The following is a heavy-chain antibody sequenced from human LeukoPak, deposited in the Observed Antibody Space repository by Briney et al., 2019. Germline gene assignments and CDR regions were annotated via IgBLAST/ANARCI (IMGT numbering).Heavy chain of an antibody. V-gene: IGHV3-23*01. D-gene: IGHD7-27*01. CDR3: AKLTGDSSY. J-gene: IGHJ4*02. CDR2: ITSSGGST. Sequence: GGSLRLSCAASGFTFSTYAMSWVRQAPGKGLEGVSTITSSGGSTYYADSVQGRFNFSRENSKNTLYVKMNSLRAEDTAIYYCAKLTGDSSYWGQGTLVTVSS. CDR1: GFTFSTYA.